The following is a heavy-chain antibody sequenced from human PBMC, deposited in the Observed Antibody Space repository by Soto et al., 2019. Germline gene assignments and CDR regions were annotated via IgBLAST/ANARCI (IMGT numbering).Heavy chain of an antibody. CDR3: VRSPGDFRYGMDV. D-gene: IGHD2-21*02. V-gene: IGHV1-2*04. CDR2: INPSTGVT. J-gene: IGHJ6*02. CDR1: GYSFTDYY. Sequence: QVQLVQSGAEVKKPGASVKVSCKASGYSFTDYYMHWVRQAPGQGPEWLGWINPSTGVTHFAQKCQGWVTMTRDTSISTAYMELSRLTSDDTAVYYCVRSPGDFRYGMDVWGQGTTVTVSS.